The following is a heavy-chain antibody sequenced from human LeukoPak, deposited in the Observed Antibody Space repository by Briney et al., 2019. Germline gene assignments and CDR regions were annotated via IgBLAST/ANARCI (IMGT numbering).Heavy chain of an antibody. CDR1: GFNVSIYW. Sequence: QSGGSLRLSCAASGFNVSIYWMHWVRQAPGKGLVWVSRINSDGSRRMYADSVKGRFTISRDNAKNTLYLQMNSLRAEDTATYFCTRGGYCGADNCYSGGDYFDPWGQGTLVTVSS. D-gene: IGHD2-15*01. CDR2: INSDGSRR. V-gene: IGHV3-74*03. CDR3: TRGGYCGADNCYSGGDYFDP. J-gene: IGHJ5*02.